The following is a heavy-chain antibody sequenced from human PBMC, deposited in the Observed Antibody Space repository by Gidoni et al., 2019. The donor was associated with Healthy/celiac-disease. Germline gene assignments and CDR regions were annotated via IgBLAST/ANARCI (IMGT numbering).Heavy chain of an antibody. CDR3: TTEEYYYDSSGYVQDY. D-gene: IGHD3-22*01. CDR1: GFTFSTAW. J-gene: IGHJ4*02. V-gene: IGHV3-15*01. Sequence: EVQLVESGGGLVKHGGYLRLSCAASGFTFSTAWMRWVRQDPGKGLEWVGRIKSKTDGGTTDYAAPVKGRFTISRDDSKNTLYLQMNSLKTEDTAVYDCTTEEYYYDSSGYVQDYWGQGTLVTVSS. CDR2: IKSKTDGGTT.